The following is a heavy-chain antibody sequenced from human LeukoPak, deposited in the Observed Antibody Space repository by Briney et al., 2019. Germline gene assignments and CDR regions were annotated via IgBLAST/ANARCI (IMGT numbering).Heavy chain of an antibody. CDR2: INTDGSSP. J-gene: IGHJ4*02. V-gene: IGHV3-74*01. D-gene: IGHD3-9*01. CDR3: ARDFLTGYFDY. CDR1: GFTFTSYW. Sequence: GGSLRLSCAASGFTFTSYWMHWVRQAPGKGLVWVSRINTDGSSPSYADSVKGRFTISRDNAKNTLFLQMNSLSDEDTAVYYCARDFLTGYFDYWGQGTLVTVSS.